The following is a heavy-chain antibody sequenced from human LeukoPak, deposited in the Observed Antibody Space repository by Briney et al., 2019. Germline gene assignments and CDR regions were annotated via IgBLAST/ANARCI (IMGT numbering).Heavy chain of an antibody. CDR1: GFTFSSYW. D-gene: IGHD1-26*01. V-gene: IGHV3-7*01. J-gene: IGHJ4*02. CDR3: AKDRLVGGSDRHPLDY. CDR2: IKQDGSEK. Sequence: PGGSLRLSCAASGFTFSSYWMSWVRQAPGKGLEWVANIKQDGSEKYYVDSVKGRFTISRDNAKNSLYLQMNSLRAEDTAVYYCAKDRLVGGSDRHPLDYRGQGTLVTVSS.